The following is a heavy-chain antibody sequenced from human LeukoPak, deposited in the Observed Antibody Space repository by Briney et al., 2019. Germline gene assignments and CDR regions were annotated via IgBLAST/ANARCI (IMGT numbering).Heavy chain of an antibody. D-gene: IGHD3-3*01. V-gene: IGHV4-38-2*02. CDR1: GYFISSGYY. Sequence: SETLSLTCTVSGYFISSGYYWGWIRQPPGKGLECIGSIYHSGSTYYNPSHKSRATISVDTSKNHFSLKLSSVTAADTAMNYCARDCYDVRSGYSFDYWGQGTLVTVSS. J-gene: IGHJ4*02. CDR2: IYHSGST. CDR3: ARDCYDVRSGYSFDY.